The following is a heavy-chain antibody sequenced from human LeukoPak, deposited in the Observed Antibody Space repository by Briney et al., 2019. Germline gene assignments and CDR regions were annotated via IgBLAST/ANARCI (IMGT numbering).Heavy chain of an antibody. CDR3: AKEATASYRISAFDV. Sequence: GGSLRLSCVGSGLTFGNYAMSWVRQGPGKGLEWVSGLSGSGTIMNYAASVKGRFTISRDNSKSTLYLQLNNLGAEDTALYYCAKEATASYRISAFDVWGHGTMVIVSS. CDR1: GLTFGNYA. V-gene: IGHV3-23*01. D-gene: IGHD1-14*01. J-gene: IGHJ3*01. CDR2: LSGSGTIM.